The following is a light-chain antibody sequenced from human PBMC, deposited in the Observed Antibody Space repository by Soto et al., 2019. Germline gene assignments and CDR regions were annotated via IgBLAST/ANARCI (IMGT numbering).Light chain of an antibody. CDR2: GAS. J-gene: IGKJ2*01. V-gene: IGKV3-15*01. Sequence: IVMTPAAATLSVSTGERATLSCWASQSVSSNLAWYQQKPGQAPRLLIYGASTRATGIPARFSGSGSGTEFTLTISSLQSEDFAVYYCQQYNNWPPSYTFGQGTKVDIK. CDR1: QSVSSN. CDR3: QQYNNWPPSYT.